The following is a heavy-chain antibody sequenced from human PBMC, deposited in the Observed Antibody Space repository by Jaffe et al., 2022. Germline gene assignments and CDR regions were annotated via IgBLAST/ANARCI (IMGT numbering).Heavy chain of an antibody. D-gene: IGHD1-20*01. J-gene: IGHJ6*03. V-gene: IGHV1-69*01. CDR1: GGTFSSYA. Sequence: QVQLVQSGAEVKKPGSSVKVSCKASGGTFSSYAISWVRQAPGQGLEWMGGIIPIFGTANYAQKFQGRVTITADESTSTAYMELSSLRSEDTAVYYCARGHPSITGTMTGYYYYMDVWGKGTTVTVSS. CDR3: ARGHPSITGTMTGYYYYMDV. CDR2: IIPIFGTA.